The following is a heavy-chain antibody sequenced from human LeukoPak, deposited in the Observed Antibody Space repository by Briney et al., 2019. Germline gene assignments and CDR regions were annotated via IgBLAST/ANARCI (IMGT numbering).Heavy chain of an antibody. D-gene: IGHD4-17*01. CDR2: IYHSGST. CDR3: ARGTLTTVAKFDP. CDR1: GASVSSIGYS. Sequence: SETLSLTCGVSGASVSSIGYSWSWIRQPPGKGLEWIGYIYHSGSTYYNPSLKSRVTISVDRSKNQFSLKLSSVTAADTAVYYRARGTLTTVAKFDPWGQGTLVTVSS. J-gene: IGHJ5*02. V-gene: IGHV4-30-2*01.